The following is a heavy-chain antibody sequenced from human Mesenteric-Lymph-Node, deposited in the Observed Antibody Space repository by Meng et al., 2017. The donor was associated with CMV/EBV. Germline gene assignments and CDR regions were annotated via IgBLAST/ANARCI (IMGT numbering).Heavy chain of an antibody. J-gene: IGHJ5*02. D-gene: IGHD2/OR15-2a*01. Sequence: QVQLVQSRAEVGKPGASVMVSCKASGYTFTDFYIHWVRQAPGQGLEWMGRINPNSGVSNSAQNFQGRVTMTRDTSISTAYMKLGRLTSDDTAVYYCARDNVNPEGFDPWGQGTLVTVSS. CDR1: GYTFTDFY. CDR2: INPNSGVS. CDR3: ARDNVNPEGFDP. V-gene: IGHV1-2*06.